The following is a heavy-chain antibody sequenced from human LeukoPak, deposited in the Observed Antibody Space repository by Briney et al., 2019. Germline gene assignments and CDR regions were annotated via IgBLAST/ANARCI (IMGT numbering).Heavy chain of an antibody. CDR2: IYTGGST. V-gene: IGHV3-66*01. CDR1: GFTVINNY. J-gene: IGHJ2*01. CDR3: GKDEGGGTLDL. Sequence: PAGSLRLSCAASGFTVINNYISWVRQAPGKGLEWVSIIYTGGSTHYADSAQGRFIMSRDTTKNTLYLQLNSLRVEDTAVYYWGKDEGGGTLDLWGRGTLVTVSS. D-gene: IGHD1-1*01.